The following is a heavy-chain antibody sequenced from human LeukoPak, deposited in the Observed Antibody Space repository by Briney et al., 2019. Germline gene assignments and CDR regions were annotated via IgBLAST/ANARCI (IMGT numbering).Heavy chain of an antibody. D-gene: IGHD1-26*01. V-gene: IGHV3-74*01. CDR3: ARDTPWLGSNYYYMDV. CDR1: GFTFSSYW. J-gene: IGHJ6*03. Sequence: GGSLRLSCAASGFTFSSYWMHWVRQAPGKGLVWVSRINSDGSSTSYADSVKGRFTISRDNAKNSLYLQMNSLRAEDTAVYYCARDTPWLGSNYYYMDVWGKGTTVTVSS. CDR2: INSDGSST.